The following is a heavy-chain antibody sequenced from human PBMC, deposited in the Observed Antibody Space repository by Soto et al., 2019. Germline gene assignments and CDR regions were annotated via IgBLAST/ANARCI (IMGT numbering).Heavy chain of an antibody. D-gene: IGHD4-17*01. CDR2: IKSKADGETT. Sequence: GGSLRLSCAASSFAFTNAYMNWVRQAPGKGLEWVGRIKSKADGETTDYAAPVEGRFTVSRDDSKNTLYLHMSSLKTEDTAVYFCTTVSGDIHYYYYYGMDVWGQGTMVTVSS. CDR3: TTVSGDIHYYYYYGMDV. CDR1: SFAFTNAY. J-gene: IGHJ6*02. V-gene: IGHV3-15*07.